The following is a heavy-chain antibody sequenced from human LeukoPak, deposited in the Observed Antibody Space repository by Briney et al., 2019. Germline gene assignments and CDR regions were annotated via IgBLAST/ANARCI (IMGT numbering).Heavy chain of an antibody. CDR3: AKVVVMRSSGWFGGDYFDH. CDR1: GFTLSNYA. CDR2: ITDSGGST. V-gene: IGHV3-23*01. D-gene: IGHD6-19*01. Sequence: GGSLRLSCAASGFTLSNYAMSWVRQAPGKGLEWVSVITDSGGSTYYADSVKGRFTISRDNSKNTLFLQMNSLRAEDTAVYYCAKVVVMRSSGWFGGDYFDHWGQGTLVTVSS. J-gene: IGHJ4*02.